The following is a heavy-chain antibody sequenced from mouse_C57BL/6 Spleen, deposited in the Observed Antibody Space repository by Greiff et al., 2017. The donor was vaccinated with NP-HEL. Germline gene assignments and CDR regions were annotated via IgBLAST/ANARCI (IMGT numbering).Heavy chain of an antibody. J-gene: IGHJ4*01. CDR1: GYAFSSYW. Sequence: LVESGAELVKPGASVKISCKASGYAFSSYWMNWVKQRPGKGLEWIGQIYPGDGDTNYNGKFKGKATLTADKSSSTAYMRLSSLTSEDSAVYFCARWGYDYGDYYAMDYWGQGTSVTVSS. D-gene: IGHD2-4*01. CDR2: IYPGDGDT. CDR3: ARWGYDYGDYYAMDY. V-gene: IGHV1-80*01.